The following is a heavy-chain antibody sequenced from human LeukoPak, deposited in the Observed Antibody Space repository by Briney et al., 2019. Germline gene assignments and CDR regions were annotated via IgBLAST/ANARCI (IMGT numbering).Heavy chain of an antibody. D-gene: IGHD2-21*01. CDR1: GFTFATSA. J-gene: IGHJ4*02. CDR3: VADDLLSVQ. V-gene: IGHV1-58*01. Sequence: SVKVSCKASGFTFATSAVQWLRQARGQRLEWMEWVVVGSGNTEYAQKFQERVIITRDMSTSTAYMEVSSLRPEDTAVYYCVADDLLSVQWGQGTLVTVSS. CDR2: VVVGSGNT.